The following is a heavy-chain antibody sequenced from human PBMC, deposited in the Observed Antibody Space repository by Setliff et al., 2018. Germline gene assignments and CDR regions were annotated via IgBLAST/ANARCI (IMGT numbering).Heavy chain of an antibody. CDR1: GFTFRSYA. Sequence: PGGSLRLSCAASGFTFRSYAMGWVRQSPGKGLEWVSVISGSGYSTYYADSVKGRFTTSRDNSKNTVFLQMNSLRAEDTAVYFCARVRSNGWEEPDYWGQGTLVTVSS. CDR3: ARVRSNGWEEPDY. D-gene: IGHD6-19*01. V-gene: IGHV3-23*01. CDR2: ISGSGYST. J-gene: IGHJ4*02.